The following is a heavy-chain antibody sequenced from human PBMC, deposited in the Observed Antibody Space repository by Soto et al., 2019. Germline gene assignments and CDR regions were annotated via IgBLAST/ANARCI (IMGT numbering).Heavy chain of an antibody. V-gene: IGHV3-21*01. CDR3: AREKEDEGSSSLKVYYGMDV. J-gene: IGHJ6*02. Sequence: GGSLRVSCAASGLTLSSFRMTWVRQAAGRGLEWVSSMSGSSTFIHYADSVKGRFTISRDNAQKSLFLQMNSLRTEDTAIYYCAREKEDEGSSSLKVYYGMDVWGQGTTVTVSS. D-gene: IGHD6-6*01. CDR1: GLTLSSFR. CDR2: MSGSSTFI.